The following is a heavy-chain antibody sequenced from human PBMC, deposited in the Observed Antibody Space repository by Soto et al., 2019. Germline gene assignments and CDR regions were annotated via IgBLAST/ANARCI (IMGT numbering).Heavy chain of an antibody. CDR1: GFTFSSYS. J-gene: IGHJ3*02. CDR2: IDTSGSTT. D-gene: IGHD7-27*01. CDR3: ARDRLTGDRREAFDI. Sequence: EVQLVESGGGLVQPGGSLRLSCAASGFTFSSYSMSWVRQGPGKGLEWVSYIDTSGSTTYYADSVKGRFAISRDNVKNSLYLQVNSLRDEDTAVYYCARDRLTGDRREAFDIWGQGTMVTVSS. V-gene: IGHV3-48*02.